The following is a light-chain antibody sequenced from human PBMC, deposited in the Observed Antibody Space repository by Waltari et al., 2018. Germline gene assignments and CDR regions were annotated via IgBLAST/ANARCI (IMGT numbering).Light chain of an antibody. CDR2: WAS. CDR3: QQYVRTPSLT. J-gene: IGKJ4*01. CDR1: QSVLNRSNNKNY. Sequence: DIVMTQSPDTRAVSLGERATINCTPRQSVLNRSNNKNYLAWYQKKPGQPPKLLIYWASTRDSGVPDRFIGSGSGTEFTLTIRSLQAEDVAVYYCQQYVRTPSLTFGGGTKVEI. V-gene: IGKV4-1*01.